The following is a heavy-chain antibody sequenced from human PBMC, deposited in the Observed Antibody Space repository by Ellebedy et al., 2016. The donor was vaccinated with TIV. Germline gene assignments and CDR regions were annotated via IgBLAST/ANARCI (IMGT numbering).Heavy chain of an antibody. CDR1: GFTFSSYW. J-gene: IGHJ6*02. D-gene: IGHD3-9*01. Sequence: GESLKISXAASGFTFSSYWMSWVRQAPGKGLEWVANIKQDGSEKYYVDSVKGRFTISRDNAKNSLYLQMYSLRAEDTAVYYCARDWVTYYDILTGYVYYYYGMDIWGQGTTVTVSS. CDR2: IKQDGSEK. V-gene: IGHV3-7*03. CDR3: ARDWVTYYDILTGYVYYYYGMDI.